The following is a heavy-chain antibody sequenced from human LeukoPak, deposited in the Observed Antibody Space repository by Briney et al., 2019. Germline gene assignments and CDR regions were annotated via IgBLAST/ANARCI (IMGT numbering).Heavy chain of an antibody. CDR2: IIPIFGTA. V-gene: IGHV1-69*01. J-gene: IGHJ3*02. Sequence: SVKVSCKASGGTFSSYAISWVRQAPGQGLEWMGGIIPIFGTANYAQKFQGRVTITADESTSTAHMELSSLRSEDTAVYYCARDRQLDPTEDTFDIWGQGTMVTVSS. CDR1: GGTFSSYA. D-gene: IGHD1-1*01. CDR3: ARDRQLDPTEDTFDI.